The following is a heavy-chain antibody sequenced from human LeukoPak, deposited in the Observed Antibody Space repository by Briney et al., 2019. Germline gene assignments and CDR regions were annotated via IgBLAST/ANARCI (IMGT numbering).Heavy chain of an antibody. V-gene: IGHV4-34*01. CDR3: AVRYYDFWSGYYSYDFDY. CDR2: INHSGST. Sequence: PSETLSLTCAVYGGSFSGYYWSWIRQPPGKGLEWIGEINHSGSTNYNPSLKSRVTISVDTSKNQFSLKLSSVTAADTAVYYCAVRYYDFWSGYYSYDFDYWGQGTLVTVSS. D-gene: IGHD3-3*01. J-gene: IGHJ4*02. CDR1: GGSFSGYY.